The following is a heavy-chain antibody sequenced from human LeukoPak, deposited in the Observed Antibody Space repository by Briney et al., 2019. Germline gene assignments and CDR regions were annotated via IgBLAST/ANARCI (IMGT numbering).Heavy chain of an antibody. CDR3: ARLYGYSYGFSLDP. J-gene: IGHJ5*02. CDR2: IYYSGST. CDR1: GGSISSYY. D-gene: IGHD5-18*01. V-gene: IGHV4-59*08. Sequence: PSETLSLTCTVSGGSISSYYWSWIRQPPGKGLEWIGYIYYSGSTNYNPSLKSRVTISVDTSKNQFSLKLSSVTAADTAVYYCARLYGYSYGFSLDPWGQGTLVTVSS.